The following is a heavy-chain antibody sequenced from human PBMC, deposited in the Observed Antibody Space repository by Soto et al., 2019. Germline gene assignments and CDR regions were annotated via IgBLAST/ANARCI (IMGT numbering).Heavy chain of an antibody. CDR1: GFTFSIYA. V-gene: IGHV3-23*01. CDR3: AREEWTDRRPYLYSGMDV. CDR2: INDDGDRT. Sequence: EVQLLESGGGSVQPGGSLKLSLEVSGFTFSIYAMCWVRQTPGRGPEWVAGINDDGDRTYYADSAKGRFTISRDNSKNTLYLQMNSLRAEDTAVYYCAREEWTDRRPYLYSGMDVWGQGTTVTVSS. D-gene: IGHD3-3*01. J-gene: IGHJ6*02.